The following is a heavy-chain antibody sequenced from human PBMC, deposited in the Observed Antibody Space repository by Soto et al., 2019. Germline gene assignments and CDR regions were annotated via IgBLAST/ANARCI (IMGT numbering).Heavy chain of an antibody. CDR2: IYHSGAT. Sequence: QAQLQESGPGLVRPSGTLSLTCTVYPFSVTPNNYWNWVRQSPGKALEWIGEIYHSGATYYNPSLSGRATISMDTSKNHISLKLTSVTAAETAVYYCSRDSRYCTDGGCSLMRDSFDVWGQGTLVTVSS. CDR3: SRDSRYCTDGGCSLMRDSFDV. D-gene: IGHD2-8*01. J-gene: IGHJ3*01. CDR1: PFSVTPNNY. V-gene: IGHV4-4*02.